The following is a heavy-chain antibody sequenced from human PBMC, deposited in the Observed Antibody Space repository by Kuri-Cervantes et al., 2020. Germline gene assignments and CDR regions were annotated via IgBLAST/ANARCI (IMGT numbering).Heavy chain of an antibody. J-gene: IGHJ4*02. CDR1: GFPFSNYA. D-gene: IGHD2-2*01. V-gene: IGHV3-33*08. CDR2: IWYDGSNK. Sequence: GESLKISCAASGFPFSNYAMSWVRQAPGKGLEWVAVIWYDGSNKYYADSVKGRFTISRDNSKNTLYLQMNSLRAEDTAVYYCARGRYQLPLDYWGQGTLVTVSS. CDR3: ARGRYQLPLDY.